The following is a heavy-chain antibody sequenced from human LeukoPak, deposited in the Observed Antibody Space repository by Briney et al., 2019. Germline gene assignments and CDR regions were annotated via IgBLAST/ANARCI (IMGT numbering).Heavy chain of an antibody. J-gene: IGHJ4*02. V-gene: IGHV3-21*01. CDR2: IDSRSAYI. CDR3: AAYNYGYLADY. CDR1: GSTFIRHS. D-gene: IGHD5-18*01. Sequence: GGSLRLSCTASGSTFIRHSMNWVRQAPGKGLQWVASIDSRSAYIYYADSVKGRFIISRDNAKTSLYLHMNSLRAEDTAVYYCAAYNYGYLADYWGQGTLVTVSS.